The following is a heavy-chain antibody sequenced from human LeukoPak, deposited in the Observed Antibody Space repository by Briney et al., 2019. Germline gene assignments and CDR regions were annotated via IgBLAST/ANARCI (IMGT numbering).Heavy chain of an antibody. CDR3: TRDRSRAEDD. CDR1: GFTFSVHW. Sequence: PGGSLRLSCAASGFTFSVHWMSWVRQAPGKWLEWVANINQGGSDKYYVDSVKGRFTISRDNANNLLYLQMNSLRGEDTAVYYCTRDRSRAEDDWGRGTLVTVSS. CDR2: INQGGSDK. V-gene: IGHV3-7*01. J-gene: IGHJ4*02. D-gene: IGHD1-14*01.